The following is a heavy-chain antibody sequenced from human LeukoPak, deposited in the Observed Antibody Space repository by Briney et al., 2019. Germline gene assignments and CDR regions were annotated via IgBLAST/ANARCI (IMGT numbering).Heavy chain of an antibody. Sequence: VGSLRLSRAASGFTLSSYWMHWVRPAPGKGLVWVSGINTDGSSTNNAHSVKGRFTISRDNAKNTLYLQMNRLRVEDMAVYYCYGGNAEQWGQGTLVTVSS. J-gene: IGHJ1*01. D-gene: IGHD4-23*01. CDR1: GFTLSSYW. CDR3: YGGNAEQ. CDR2: INTDGSST. V-gene: IGHV3-74*01.